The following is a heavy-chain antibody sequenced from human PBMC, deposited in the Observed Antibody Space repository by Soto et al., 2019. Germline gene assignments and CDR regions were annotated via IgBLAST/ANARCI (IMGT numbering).Heavy chain of an antibody. CDR3: ARGKNYYDSGRPFDY. Sequence: SETLSLTWTVSGDSISSYYWILIRPPPGKGLEWIGYIYYSGSTNYNPSLKSRVTISVDTSKNQFSLKLSSVTAADTAVYYCARGKNYYDSGRPFDYWGQGTLVNVSS. V-gene: IGHV4-59*01. CDR1: GDSISSYY. CDR2: IYYSGST. D-gene: IGHD3-22*01. J-gene: IGHJ4*02.